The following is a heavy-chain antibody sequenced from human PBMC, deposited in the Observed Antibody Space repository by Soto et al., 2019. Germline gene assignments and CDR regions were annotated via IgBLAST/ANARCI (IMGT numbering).Heavy chain of an antibody. CDR1: GFTFSSYG. CDR2: ISYDGSNK. CDR3: AKDSDYYGSGSYYNTPKGYFVY. D-gene: IGHD3-10*01. J-gene: IGHJ4*02. V-gene: IGHV3-30*18. Sequence: GGSLRLSCAASGFTFSSYGMHWVRQAPGKGLEWVAVISYDGSNKYYADSVKGRFTISRDNSKNTLYLQMNSLRAEDTAVYYCAKDSDYYGSGSYYNTPKGYFVYWGQGTLVTVSS.